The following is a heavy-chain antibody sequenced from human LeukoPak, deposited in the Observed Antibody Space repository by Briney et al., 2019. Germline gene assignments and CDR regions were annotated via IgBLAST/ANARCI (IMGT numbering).Heavy chain of an antibody. CDR1: GFTFSTYG. Sequence: GGSLRLSCAASGFTFSTYGMHWVRQAPGKGLEWVAVVWYDGSNIQYVDSVKGRFTISRDNSKSTLYLQMNSLTAEDTAVYYCARGGYSGTDYFDYWGQGTLVTVSS. CDR3: ARGGYSGTDYFDY. D-gene: IGHD1-26*01. CDR2: VWYDGSNI. J-gene: IGHJ4*02. V-gene: IGHV3-33*01.